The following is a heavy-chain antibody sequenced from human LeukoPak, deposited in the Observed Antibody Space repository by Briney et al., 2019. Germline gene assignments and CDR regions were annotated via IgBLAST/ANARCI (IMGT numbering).Heavy chain of an antibody. CDR3: VREIKIMGFRAFDY. V-gene: IGHV3-74*01. J-gene: IGHJ4*02. CDR2: INDGGTYT. D-gene: IGHD3-10*01. Sequence: PGGSLRLSCADSGFAFSEYWMHWARQTPEKGLMWVSRINDGGTYTAYADSVKGRFAVSRDNAENTLYLQMDSLTVEDTGLYYCVREIKIMGFRAFDYWGQGTPVTVSS. CDR1: GFAFSEYW.